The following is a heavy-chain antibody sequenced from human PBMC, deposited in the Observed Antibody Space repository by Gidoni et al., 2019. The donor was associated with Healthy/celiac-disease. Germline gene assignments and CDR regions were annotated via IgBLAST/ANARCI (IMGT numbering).Heavy chain of an antibody. CDR3: ARDRGVTGGLGYGMDV. CDR2: IYTSGST. V-gene: IGHV4-61*02. J-gene: IGHJ6*02. D-gene: IGHD1-20*01. Sequence: QVQLQESGPGLVKPSQTLSLTCTVSGGSISSGSYYWSWIRQPAGKGLEWIGRIYTSGSTNYNPSLKSRVTISVDTSKNQFSLKLSSVTAADTAVYYCARDRGVTGGLGYGMDVWGQGTTVTVSS. CDR1: GGSISSGSYY.